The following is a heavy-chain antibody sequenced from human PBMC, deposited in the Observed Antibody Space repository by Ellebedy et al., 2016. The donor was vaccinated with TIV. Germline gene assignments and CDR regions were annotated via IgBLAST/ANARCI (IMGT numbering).Heavy chain of an antibody. D-gene: IGHD6-19*01. Sequence: GGSLRLSXAASGFTFSSYGMHWVRQAPGKGLEWVAVISYDGSNKYYADSVKGRFTISRDNAKNSLYLQMNSLRAEDTAVYYCARDRWGGAVAGPPDYWGQGTLVTVSS. CDR3: ARDRWGGAVAGPPDY. V-gene: IGHV3-30*03. CDR2: ISYDGSNK. J-gene: IGHJ4*02. CDR1: GFTFSSYG.